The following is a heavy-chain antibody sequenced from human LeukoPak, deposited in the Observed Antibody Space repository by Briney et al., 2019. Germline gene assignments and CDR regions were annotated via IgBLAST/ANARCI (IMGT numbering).Heavy chain of an antibody. CDR3: ARVTPIVGDAFDI. V-gene: IGHV3-21*01. CDR1: GFTFSSYS. J-gene: IGHJ3*02. CDR2: ISSSSSYI. D-gene: IGHD3-22*01. Sequence: GGSLRLSCAASGFTFSSYSMNWVRQAPGKGLEWVSSISSSSSYIYYADSLKGRFTISRDNAKNSLYLQMNSLRAEDTAVYYCARVTPIVGDAFDIWGQGTMVTVSS.